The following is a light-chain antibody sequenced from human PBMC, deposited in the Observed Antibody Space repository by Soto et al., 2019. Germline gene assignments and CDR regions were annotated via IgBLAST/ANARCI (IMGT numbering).Light chain of an antibody. CDR1: SSDIGGYKY. V-gene: IGLV2-14*03. CDR3: SSYTSSSTFVI. CDR2: DVS. Sequence: QSVLTQPASVSGSPGQSITISCTGTSSDIGGYKYVSWYQQHPGKAPKLLIHDVSNRPSGVSNRFSGSKSGNTASLTISGLQGEDEADYYCSSYTSSSTFVIFGGGTKLTVL. J-gene: IGLJ2*01.